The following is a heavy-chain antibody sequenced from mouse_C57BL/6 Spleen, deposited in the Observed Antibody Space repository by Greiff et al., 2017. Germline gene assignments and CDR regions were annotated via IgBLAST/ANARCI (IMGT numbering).Heavy chain of an antibody. J-gene: IGHJ4*01. CDR1: GFNIKDYY. D-gene: IGHD2-1*01. CDR2: IDPEDGET. Sequence: EVQLQQSGAELVKPGASVKLSCTASGFNIKDYYMHWVKQRTEQGLEWIGRIDPEDGETKSDQKFQGKATITADTSSTTAYLPLSSLTSEDTTVYYCARGNYEDYAMDYWGQGTTVTVSS. CDR3: ARGNYEDYAMDY. V-gene: IGHV14-2*01.